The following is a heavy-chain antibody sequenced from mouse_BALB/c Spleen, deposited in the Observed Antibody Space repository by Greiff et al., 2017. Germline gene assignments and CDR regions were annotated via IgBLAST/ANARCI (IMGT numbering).Heavy chain of an antibody. CDR1: GFTFSSYA. CDR3: ARVLYGYAMDY. CDR2: ISSGGSYT. D-gene: IGHD1-1*01. Sequence: EVQLVESGGGLVKPGGSLKLSCAASGFTFSSYAMSWVRQSPEKRLEWVAEISSGGSYTYYPDTVTGRFTISRDNAKNTLYLEMSSLRSEDTAMYYCARVLYGYAMDYWGQGTSVTVSS. V-gene: IGHV5-9-4*01. J-gene: IGHJ4*01.